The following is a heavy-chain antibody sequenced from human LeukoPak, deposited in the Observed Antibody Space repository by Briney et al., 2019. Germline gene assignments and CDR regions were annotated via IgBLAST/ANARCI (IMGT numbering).Heavy chain of an antibody. J-gene: IGHJ4*02. D-gene: IGHD2-21*02. CDR3: ARAPKYCGGDCYYNY. Sequence: AGGSLRLSGAASGFTFSSYEMNWVRQAPGKGLEWVSYISSSGSTIYYADSVKGRFTISRDNAKSLLYLQMNSLRAEDTAVYYCARAPKYCGGDCYYNYWGQGTLVTVSS. CDR2: ISSSGSTI. CDR1: GFTFSSYE. V-gene: IGHV3-48*03.